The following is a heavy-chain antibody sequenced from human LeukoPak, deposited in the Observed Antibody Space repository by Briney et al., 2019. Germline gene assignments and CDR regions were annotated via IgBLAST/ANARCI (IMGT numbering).Heavy chain of an antibody. CDR2: IYPVDSDT. CDR1: GYNFATKW. CDR3: VRHVPVSYPSGFDY. Sequence: GESLKFSCNGSGYNFATKWIGWVRQMPGTGLEWMGIIYPVDSDTSYSPSFQGQVTISADKSINTAYLQWSSLKDAATAIYYCVRHVPVSYPSGFDYWGQGTLVTVSS. J-gene: IGHJ4*02. D-gene: IGHD2-2*01. V-gene: IGHV5-51*01.